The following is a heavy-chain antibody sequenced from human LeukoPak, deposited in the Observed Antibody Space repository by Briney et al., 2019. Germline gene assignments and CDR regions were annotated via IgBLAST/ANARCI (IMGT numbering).Heavy chain of an antibody. CDR1: GYTFTGYY. D-gene: IGHD2-15*01. V-gene: IGHV1-2*02. Sequence: ASVKVSCKPSGYTFTGYYMHWVRQAPGQGLEWMGWINPSSGGTNYPQKFQGRVTMTRDTSLSTACMELSGLRSDDTAVYYCARGVVAATFYYYMDVWGKGTTVTVSS. CDR2: INPSSGGT. CDR3: ARGVVAATFYYYMDV. J-gene: IGHJ6*03.